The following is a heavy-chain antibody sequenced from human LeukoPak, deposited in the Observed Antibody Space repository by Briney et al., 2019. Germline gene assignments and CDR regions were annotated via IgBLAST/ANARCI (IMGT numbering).Heavy chain of an antibody. CDR3: VRDGESSHGVYCSSTSCLFQH. CDR2: INPVNGNT. CDR1: GYTFTNYA. V-gene: IGHV1-3*01. J-gene: IGHJ1*01. D-gene: IGHD2-2*01. Sequence: GASVKVSCKASGYTFTNYAMHWVRQAPGQSLEWMGWINPVNGNTKYSQKFQGRVTITRDTSASTAYMELSSLRFEDTAVYYCVRDGESSHGVYCSSTSCLFQHWGQGTLVTVSS.